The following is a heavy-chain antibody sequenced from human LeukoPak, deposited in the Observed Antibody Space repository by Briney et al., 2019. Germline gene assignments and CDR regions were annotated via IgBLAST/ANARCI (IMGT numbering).Heavy chain of an antibody. CDR3: ARYVVYGSGKYYFDY. D-gene: IGHD3-10*01. CDR2: INYSGST. J-gene: IGHJ4*02. CDR1: GGSVSSTTYF. Sequence: PSETLSLTCAVSGGSVSSTTYFWSWIRQPPGKGLEWIASINYSGSTYYNPSLKSRVTISVDTSENQFSLKLSSVTAADTAVYYCARYVVYGSGKYYFDYWGQGTLVTVSS. V-gene: IGHV4-39*01.